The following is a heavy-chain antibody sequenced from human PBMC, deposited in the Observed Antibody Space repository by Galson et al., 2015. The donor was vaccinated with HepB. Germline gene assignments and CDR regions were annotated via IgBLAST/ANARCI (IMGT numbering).Heavy chain of an antibody. Sequence: LRLSCAASGFTFSSHWMSWIRQPPGKGLEWIGEINHSGSTNYNPSFESQVTISVDTSKNHFSLKLTSVTAADTAVYYCARGRRGTFDPWGQGTLVTVSS. J-gene: IGHJ5*02. D-gene: IGHD1-1*01. CDR1: GFTFSSHW. CDR2: INHSGST. V-gene: IGHV4-34*01. CDR3: ARGRRGTFDP.